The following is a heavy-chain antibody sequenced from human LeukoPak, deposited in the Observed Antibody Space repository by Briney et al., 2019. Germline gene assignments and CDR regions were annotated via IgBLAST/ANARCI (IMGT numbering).Heavy chain of an antibody. CDR1: GYTFTSYA. J-gene: IGHJ4*02. D-gene: IGHD3-9*01. V-gene: IGHV1-3*01. CDR2: INAGNGNT. CDR3: ARSGRYFDWLFSIFDY. Sequence: ASVRVSCKASGYTFTSYAMHWVRQAPGQRLEWVGWINAGNGNTKYSQKFQGRVTITRDTSASTAYMELSSLRSEDTAVYYCARSGRYFDWLFSIFDYWGQGTLVTVSS.